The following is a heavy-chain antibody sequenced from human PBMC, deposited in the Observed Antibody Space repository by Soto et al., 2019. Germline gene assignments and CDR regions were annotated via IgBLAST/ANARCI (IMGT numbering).Heavy chain of an antibody. Sequence: EVQLVESGGGLVQPGESLRLSCAASGFTFTSYWMYWVRQAPGKGLVWVSRIKSDGTSTSYADSVKGRFTISRDSAENTLYLQMNSLRAEDTAVYYCASHSGWGGYWGQGTLVIVSS. CDR1: GFTFTSYW. CDR2: IKSDGTST. CDR3: ASHSGWGGY. V-gene: IGHV3-74*01. J-gene: IGHJ4*02. D-gene: IGHD6-19*01.